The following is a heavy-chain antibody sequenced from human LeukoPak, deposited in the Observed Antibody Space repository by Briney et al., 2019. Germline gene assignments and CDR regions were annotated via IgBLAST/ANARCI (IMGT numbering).Heavy chain of an antibody. Sequence: SETLSLTRAVYGGSFSGYYWSWIRQPPGKGLEWIGEINHSGSTNYNPSLKSRVTISVDTSKKQFSLKLSSVTAADTAVYYCARGGGGIVVVPAATTFDYWGQGTLVTVSS. J-gene: IGHJ4*02. V-gene: IGHV4-34*01. D-gene: IGHD2-2*01. CDR1: GGSFSGYY. CDR3: ARGGGGIVVVPAATTFDY. CDR2: INHSGST.